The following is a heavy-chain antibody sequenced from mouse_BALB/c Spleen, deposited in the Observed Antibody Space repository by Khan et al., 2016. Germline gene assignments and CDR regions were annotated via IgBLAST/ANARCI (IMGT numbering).Heavy chain of an antibody. CDR1: GYSFTNYW. V-gene: IGHV1-61*01. CDR2: IHPSDSET. Sequence: QVQLKESGAELVRPGASVRQPCKASGYSFTNYWMNWVKQRPGQGLEWIGMIHPSDSETILNQKFKNKATLTVDKSFSTAYMQLTSPTSEDSAVYYCARSGYGDQPCCALEYWGQGTSVTVSS. CDR3: ARSGYGDQPCCALEY. J-gene: IGHJ4*01. D-gene: IGHD3-1*01.